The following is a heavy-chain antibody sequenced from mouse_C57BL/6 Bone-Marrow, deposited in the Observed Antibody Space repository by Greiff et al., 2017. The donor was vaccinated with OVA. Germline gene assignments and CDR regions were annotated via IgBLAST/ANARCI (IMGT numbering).Heavy chain of an antibody. D-gene: IGHD2-3*01. CDR1: GYTFTSYW. J-gene: IGHJ2*01. CDR3: ARRGYDPFDY. Sequence: QVQLKQPGAELVKPGASVKLSCKASGYTFTSYWMQWVKQRPGQGLEWIGEIDPSDSYTNYNQKFKGKATLTVDTSSSTAYMQLSSLTSEDSAVYYCARRGYDPFDYWGQGTTLTVSS. V-gene: IGHV1-50*01. CDR2: IDPSDSYT.